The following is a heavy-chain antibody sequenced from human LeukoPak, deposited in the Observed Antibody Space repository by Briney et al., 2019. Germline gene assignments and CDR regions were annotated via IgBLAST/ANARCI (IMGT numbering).Heavy chain of an antibody. CDR1: GGSFSGYY. Sequence: KTSETLSLTCAVYGGSFSGYYWSWIRQPPGKGLEWIGEINHSGCTNYNPSLKSRVTISVDTSKNQFSLKLSSVTAADTAVYYCASIGDPDYGGPEAFDIWGQGTMVTVSS. V-gene: IGHV4-34*01. J-gene: IGHJ3*02. D-gene: IGHD4-23*01. CDR2: INHSGCT. CDR3: ASIGDPDYGGPEAFDI.